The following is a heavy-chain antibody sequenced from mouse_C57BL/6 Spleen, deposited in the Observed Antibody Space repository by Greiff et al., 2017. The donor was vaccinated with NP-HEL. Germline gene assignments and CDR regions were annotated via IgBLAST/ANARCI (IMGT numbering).Heavy chain of an antibody. D-gene: IGHD2-5*01. J-gene: IGHJ3*01. Sequence: QVQLQQPGAELVRPGSSVKLSCKASGYTFTSYWMDWVKQRPGQGLEWIGNIYPSDSETHYNQKFKDKATLTVDKSSSTAYMQLSSLTSEDSAVYYCARVGYSNSFAYWGQGTLVTVSA. CDR1: GYTFTSYW. CDR3: ARVGYSNSFAY. V-gene: IGHV1-61*01. CDR2: IYPSDSET.